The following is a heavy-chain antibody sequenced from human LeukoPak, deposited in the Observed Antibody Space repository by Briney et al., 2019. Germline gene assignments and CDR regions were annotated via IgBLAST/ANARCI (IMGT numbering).Heavy chain of an antibody. D-gene: IGHD6-6*01. V-gene: IGHV4-30-2*01. CDR3: AREGIESPPYSSSSHYFDY. CDR2: IYHSGST. Sequence: SETLSLTCTVSGGSISSGGYYWSWIRQPPGKGLEWIGYIYHSGSTYYNPSLKSRVTISVDRSKNQFSLKLSSVTAADTAVYYCAREGIESPPYSSSSHYFDYWGQGTLVTVSS. CDR1: GGSISSGGYY. J-gene: IGHJ4*02.